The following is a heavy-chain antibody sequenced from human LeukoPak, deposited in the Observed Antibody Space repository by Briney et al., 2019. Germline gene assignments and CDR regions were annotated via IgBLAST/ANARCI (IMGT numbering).Heavy chain of an antibody. J-gene: IGHJ5*02. CDR1: GYGFSNYW. CDR2: IYPGDSDT. Sequence: GESLKISCKASGYGFSNYWIGWVRQMPGKGLEWMGIIYPGDSDTRYSPSFQGQVTISADKSTTTAYLQWNSLKASDTAIYYCAMTFTAARFEPSGQGTLVTVFS. V-gene: IGHV5-51*01. D-gene: IGHD3-16*01. CDR3: AMTFTAARFEP.